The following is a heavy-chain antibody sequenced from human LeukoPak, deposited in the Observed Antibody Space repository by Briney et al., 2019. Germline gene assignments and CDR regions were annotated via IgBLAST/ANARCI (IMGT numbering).Heavy chain of an antibody. Sequence: GSQRLSCAASGFTFSSYWMSWVCQAPWKGLEWVANIKQDGSEKYYVDSVKGRFTISRDNAKNSLYLQMNSLRAEDTAVYYCARDGAGYSSGWGQGTQGTVSS. CDR3: ARDGAGYSSG. D-gene: IGHD6-19*01. CDR1: GFTFSSYW. CDR2: IKQDGSEK. V-gene: IGHV3-7*05. J-gene: IGHJ4*02.